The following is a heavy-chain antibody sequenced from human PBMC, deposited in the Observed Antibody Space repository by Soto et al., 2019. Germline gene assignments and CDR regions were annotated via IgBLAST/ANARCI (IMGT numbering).Heavy chain of an antibody. Sequence: LRLSCAASGFIFSDYGMHWVRQSPGKGLEWVTVISYDGSNKYYANSVKGRFTISRDNSKNTLYLQMNSLRAEDTAVYYCAKSLSGGTLRGAFDIWGQGTMVTVS. J-gene: IGHJ3*02. CDR3: AKSLSGGTLRGAFDI. D-gene: IGHD1-26*01. CDR2: ISYDGSNK. CDR1: GFIFSDYG. V-gene: IGHV3-30*18.